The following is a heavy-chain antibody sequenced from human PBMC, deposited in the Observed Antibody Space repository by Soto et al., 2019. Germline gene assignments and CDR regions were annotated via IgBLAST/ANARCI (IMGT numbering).Heavy chain of an antibody. D-gene: IGHD3-22*01. CDR2: ISSSGSTI. V-gene: IGHV3-11*01. CDR3: AREGVYYDSSGYYRSGAFDI. J-gene: IGHJ3*02. CDR1: GFTFSDYY. Sequence: PGGSLRLSCAASGFTFSDYYMSWIRQAPGKGLEWVSYISSSGSTIYYADSVKGRFTTSRDNAKNSLYLQMNSLRAEDTAVYYCAREGVYYDSSGYYRSGAFDIWGQGTMVTVSS.